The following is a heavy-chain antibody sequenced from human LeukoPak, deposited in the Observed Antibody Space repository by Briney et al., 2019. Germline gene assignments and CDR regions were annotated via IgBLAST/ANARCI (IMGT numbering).Heavy chain of an antibody. CDR1: GFTFSSYA. J-gene: IGHJ6*02. Sequence: PGGSLRLSCAASGFTFSSYAMHWVRQAPGKGLEWVAVISYDGSNKYYADSVKGRFTISRDNSKNTLYLQMNSLRAEDTAVYYCVRAARYCSGGSCYGAYYYYGMDVWGQGTTVTVSS. D-gene: IGHD2-15*01. CDR3: VRAARYCSGGSCYGAYYYYGMDV. CDR2: ISYDGSNK. V-gene: IGHV3-30-3*01.